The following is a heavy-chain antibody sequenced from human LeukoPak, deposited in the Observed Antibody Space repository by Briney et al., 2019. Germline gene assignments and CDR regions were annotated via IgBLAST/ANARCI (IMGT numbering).Heavy chain of an antibody. CDR3: ARASVVYENYYYYMDV. CDR1: GGSISSSNW. CDR2: IYHSGST. V-gene: IGHV4-4*02. Sequence: SETLSLTCAVSGGSISSSNWWSWVRQPPGKGLEWIGEIYHSGSTNYNPSLKSRVTISVDKSKNQFSLKLSSVTAADTAVYYCARASVVYENYYYYMDVWGKGTTVTVSS. J-gene: IGHJ6*03. D-gene: IGHD1-14*01.